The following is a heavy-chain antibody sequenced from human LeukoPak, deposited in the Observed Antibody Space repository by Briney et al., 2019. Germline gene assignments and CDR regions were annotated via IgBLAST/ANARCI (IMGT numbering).Heavy chain of an antibody. Sequence: ASVKVSCKASGVTFSSYAISWVRQAPGQGLEWMGGIIPIFGTANYAQKFQGRVTITADESTSTAYMELSSLRSEDTAVYYCLRTTAVIVAPRAGGPVDYWGQGTLVTVSS. CDR3: LRTTAVIVAPRAGGPVDY. CDR2: IIPIFGTA. CDR1: GVTFSSYA. V-gene: IGHV1-69*13. D-gene: IGHD5-12*01. J-gene: IGHJ4*02.